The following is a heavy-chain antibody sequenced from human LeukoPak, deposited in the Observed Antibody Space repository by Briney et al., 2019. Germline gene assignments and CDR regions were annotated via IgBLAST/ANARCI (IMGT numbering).Heavy chain of an antibody. CDR2: LSGSGDIT. D-gene: IGHD2/OR15-2a*01. Sequence: PGGSLRLSCAASGFTFSNYGMYWVRQAPGKGLGWVSGLSGSGDITYYTDSVKGRFTISRDNSKNTLYLEMNNLRAEDTALYYCAKRGNAISFFDPWGQGTLVTVSS. J-gene: IGHJ5*02. V-gene: IGHV3-23*01. CDR3: AKRGNAISFFDP. CDR1: GFTFSNYG.